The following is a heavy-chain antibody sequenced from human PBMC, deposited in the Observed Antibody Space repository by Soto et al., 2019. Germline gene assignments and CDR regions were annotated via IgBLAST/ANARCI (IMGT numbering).Heavy chain of an antibody. D-gene: IGHD3-3*01. V-gene: IGHV1-69*13. Sequence: SSVKVSCKASGGTFSSYAISWVRQAPGQGLEWMGGIIPIFGTANYAQKFQGRVTITADESTSTAYMELGSLRSEDTAVYYCARGERFLEWLFPARDYYYYGMDVWGQGTTVTVSS. CDR1: GGTFSSYA. J-gene: IGHJ6*02. CDR2: IIPIFGTA. CDR3: ARGERFLEWLFPARDYYYYGMDV.